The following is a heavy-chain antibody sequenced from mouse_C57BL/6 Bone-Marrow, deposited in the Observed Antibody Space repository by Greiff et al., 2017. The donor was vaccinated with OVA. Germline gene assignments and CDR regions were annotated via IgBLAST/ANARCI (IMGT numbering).Heavy chain of an antibody. J-gene: IGHJ3*01. CDR3: ARHTIYYGSSSWFAY. CDR1: GFTFSDYY. V-gene: IGHV5-12*01. CDR2: ISNGGGST. Sequence: EVHLVESGGGLVQPGGSLKLSCAASGFTFSDYYMYWVRQTPEKRLEWVAYISNGGGSTYYPDTVKGRFTISRDNAKNTLYLQMSRLKSEDTAMYYCARHTIYYGSSSWFAYWGQGTLVTVSA. D-gene: IGHD1-1*01.